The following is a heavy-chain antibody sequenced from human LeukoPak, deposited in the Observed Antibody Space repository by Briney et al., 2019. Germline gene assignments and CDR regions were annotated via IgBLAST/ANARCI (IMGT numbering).Heavy chain of an antibody. CDR3: ARGGSSTSWFHY. D-gene: IGHD6-13*01. J-gene: IGHJ4*02. CDR2: ISSSGSII. V-gene: IGHV3-48*02. CDR1: GFTVSSNY. Sequence: GGSLRLSCVASGFTVSSNYMSWVRQAPGKGLEWVSYISSSGSIIYYGDSVKGRSTISRDNAKNSLYLQMNSLRDGDTAVYYCARGGSSTSWFHYSGQGTLVTVSS.